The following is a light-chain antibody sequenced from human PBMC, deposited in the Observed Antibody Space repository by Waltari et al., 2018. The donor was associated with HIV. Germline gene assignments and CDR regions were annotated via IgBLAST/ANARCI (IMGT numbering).Light chain of an antibody. CDR1: SSNIGNNA. Sequence: QSVLTQPPSVSEAPRQRVTISCSGSSSNIGNNAVNWYQQVPGKPPKLLIYYDDLLSSGGSDRFSASKSGTSASLAIRGLQSEDEADYYCAAWDDSLNCYVFGSGTKVTVL. J-gene: IGLJ1*01. CDR3: AAWDDSLNCYV. CDR2: YDD. V-gene: IGLV1-36*01.